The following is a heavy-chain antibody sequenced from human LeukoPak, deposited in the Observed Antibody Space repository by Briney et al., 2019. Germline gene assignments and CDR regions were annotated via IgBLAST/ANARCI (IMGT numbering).Heavy chain of an antibody. Sequence: GGSLRLSCVASRFAFSQAWMSWVRQAPGKGLEWVGRIKSITDGGTTDYAAPVKGRFTISRDDSKNTLYLQMDGLETEDTAVYYCTTSRPVLNWGQGTLVTVSS. CDR3: TTSRPVLN. V-gene: IGHV3-15*01. CDR2: IKSITDGGTT. CDR1: RFAFSQAW. J-gene: IGHJ4*02.